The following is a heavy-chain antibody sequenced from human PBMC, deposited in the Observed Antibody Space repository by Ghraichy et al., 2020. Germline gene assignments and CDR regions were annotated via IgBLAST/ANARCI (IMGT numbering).Heavy chain of an antibody. CDR1: GFTFSSYA. D-gene: IGHD2-15*01. J-gene: IGHJ4*02. CDR3: AKAAVVVAVYNRGRLD. CDR2: ISGSGGST. Sequence: GGSLRLSCAASGFTFSSYAMSWVRQAPGKGLEWVSAISGSGGSTYYADSVKGRFTISRDNSKNTLYLQMNSLRAEDTAVYYCAKAAVVVAVYNRGRLDWGQGTLVTVSS. V-gene: IGHV3-23*01.